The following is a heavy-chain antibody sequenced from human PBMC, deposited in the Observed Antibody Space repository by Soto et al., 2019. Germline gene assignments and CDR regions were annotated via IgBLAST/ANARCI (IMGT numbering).Heavy chain of an antibody. D-gene: IGHD6-13*01. CDR2: IYSNGNT. V-gene: IGHV4-4*08. Sequence: SETLSLTCTVSGGSISNSYWSWIRQSPGKGLEWIGYIYSNGNTNYNPSLNSRLTISIDPSKNQFSLQLSSLSAEDTAVYYCARVSPVATIAAGIFDFWGQGALVTVSS. CDR1: GGSISNSY. CDR3: ARVSPVATIAAGIFDF. J-gene: IGHJ4*02.